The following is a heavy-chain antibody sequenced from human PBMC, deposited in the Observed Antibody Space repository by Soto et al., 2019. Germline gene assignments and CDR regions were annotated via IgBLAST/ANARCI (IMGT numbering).Heavy chain of an antibody. Sequence: EVQLLESGGGLVQPGGSLRLSCAASGFTFSSYAMSWVRQAPGKGLEWVSVISGSGDSTYYADSVRGRFTISRDNSKNTLYLQMNSLRAEDTAVYYCAKDRDGAAAGPTKFYGMYVWGQGTTVNVSS. CDR2: ISGSGDST. V-gene: IGHV3-23*01. D-gene: IGHD6-13*01. CDR3: AKDRDGAAAGPTKFYGMYV. J-gene: IGHJ6*02. CDR1: GFTFSSYA.